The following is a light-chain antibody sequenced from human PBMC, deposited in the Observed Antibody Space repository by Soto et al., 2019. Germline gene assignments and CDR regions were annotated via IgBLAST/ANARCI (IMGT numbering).Light chain of an antibody. J-gene: IGLJ1*01. CDR1: NRDVGGYDY. Sequence: QSVLTQPASVSGSPGQSITISCTGTNRDVGGYDYVSWYQQHPGKAPKLIIYDVSTRPSGISDRFSGSKSGNTASLTISGLQAEDEADYYCSSYTSSTFYVFGTGTKVTVL. CDR2: DVS. V-gene: IGLV2-14*03. CDR3: SSYTSSTFYV.